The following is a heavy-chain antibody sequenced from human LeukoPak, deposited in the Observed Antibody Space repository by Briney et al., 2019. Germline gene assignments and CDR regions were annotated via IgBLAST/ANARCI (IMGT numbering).Heavy chain of an antibody. CDR2: DSHGGRT. V-gene: IGHV4-38-2*01. Sequence: SETLSLTCVVSGYPMSSDYYWGWIRQPPGRGLEWIVSDSHGGRTYYNPSFKSRVTTSVDTSKNEVSLRLRSVTAADTAVYYCAGIVGNIEVFDYWGRGTLVTVSS. CDR3: AGIVGNIEVFDY. D-gene: IGHD1-26*01. J-gene: IGHJ4*02. CDR1: GYPMSSDYY.